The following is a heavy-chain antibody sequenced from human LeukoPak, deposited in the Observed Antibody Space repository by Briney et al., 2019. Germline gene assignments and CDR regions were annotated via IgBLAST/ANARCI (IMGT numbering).Heavy chain of an antibody. V-gene: IGHV4-34*01. J-gene: IGHJ5*02. CDR1: GGSFSGYY. D-gene: IGHD6-13*01. CDR2: INHSGST. Sequence: SETLSLTCAVYGGSFSGYYWSWIRQPPGKGLEWIGEINHSGSTNYNPSLKSRVTISVDTSKNQFSLRLSSVTAADTAVYYCARGIAAAGTPRPNWFDPWGQGTLVTVSS. CDR3: ARGIAAAGTPRPNWFDP.